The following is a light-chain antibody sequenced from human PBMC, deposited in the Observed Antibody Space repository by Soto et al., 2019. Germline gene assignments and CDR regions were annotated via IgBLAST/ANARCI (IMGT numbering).Light chain of an antibody. CDR3: QHYSGDRAT. V-gene: IGKV1-5*03. CDR2: EVS. J-gene: IGKJ1*01. CDR1: QSINKW. Sequence: DIHLTQSPATLSASVGDRVTISCRASQSINKWLAWYQHKPGKGPNLLIYEVSTLYTGVTSRFSGSGSGTEFTLTISSLRPDDFATYYCQHYSGDRATFGQGTKVEI.